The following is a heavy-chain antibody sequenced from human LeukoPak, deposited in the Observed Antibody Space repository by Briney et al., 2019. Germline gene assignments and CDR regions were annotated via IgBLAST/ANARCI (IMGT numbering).Heavy chain of an antibody. V-gene: IGHV3-15*07. CDR3: TTDGSRSYYYYYGMDV. Sequence: PGGSLRLSCAASGFTFNNAWMNWVRQARGKGLEWVGRIKSKTDGGKTDYAAPVKGRFTILRDGSKNTLYLQMNSLRTEDTAVYYCTTDGSRSYYYYYGMDVWGQGTTVTVSS. CDR1: GFTFNNAW. CDR2: IKSKTDGGKT. D-gene: IGHD3-10*01. J-gene: IGHJ6*02.